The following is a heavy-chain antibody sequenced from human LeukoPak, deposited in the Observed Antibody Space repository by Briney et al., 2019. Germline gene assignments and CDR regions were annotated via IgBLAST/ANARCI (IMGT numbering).Heavy chain of an antibody. CDR1: GFTFSSYG. D-gene: IGHD3-22*01. J-gene: IGHJ4*02. CDR2: ISGSGGST. Sequence: GGSLRLSCAASGFTFSSYGMSWVRQAPGKGLEWVSAISGSGGSTYYADSVKGRFTISRDNSKNTLYLQMNSLRAEDTAVYYCARPREVVITLYFDYWGQGTLVTVSS. CDR3: ARPREVVITLYFDY. V-gene: IGHV3-23*01.